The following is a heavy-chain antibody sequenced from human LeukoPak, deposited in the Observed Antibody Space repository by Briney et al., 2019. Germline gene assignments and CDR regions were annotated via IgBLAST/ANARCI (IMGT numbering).Heavy chain of an antibody. CDR2: ISAYNGNT. V-gene: IGHV1-18*01. D-gene: IGHD3-16*01. Sequence: GASVKVSFKASGYTFTSYGMSWVRQARGQGREGMGWISAYNGNTNYAQKLQGRVTMTTDTSPSTAYMELRSLRSDDTAVYYCARVGGDSDAFDIWGQGTMVTVSS. CDR1: GYTFTSYG. J-gene: IGHJ3*02. CDR3: ARVGGDSDAFDI.